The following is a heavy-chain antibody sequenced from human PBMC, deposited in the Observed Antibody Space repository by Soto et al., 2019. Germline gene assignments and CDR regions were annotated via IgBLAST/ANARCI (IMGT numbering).Heavy chain of an antibody. J-gene: IGHJ1*01. V-gene: IGHV1-2*02. D-gene: IGHD1-26*01. CDR2: MRTGSGDT. CDR1: RYTFTSYD. Sequence: QVQLVQSGAEVKRPGASVRFSCKASRYTFTSYDIFWVRQSPGQGLEWTGWMRTGSGDTHYAQKFQGRVTMTRDTSISTAYMELNNLVSDDTAVYYCARRSTTYLNEVIYDIWGQGTLVTVSS. CDR3: ARRSTTYLNEVIYDI.